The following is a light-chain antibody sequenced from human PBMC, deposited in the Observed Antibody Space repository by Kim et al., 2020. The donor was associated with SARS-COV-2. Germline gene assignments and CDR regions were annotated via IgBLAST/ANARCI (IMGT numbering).Light chain of an antibody. Sequence: ASCGDTVTITGRASEGTGDYVAWYQQKPGKLPNLLISAASTLREGVTSRFRGTRSGTHYTLTINSLQPEDVATYYCQKYNNVPLTFGGGTKVDIK. CDR3: QKYNNVPLT. CDR2: AAS. V-gene: IGKV1-27*01. CDR1: EGTGDY. J-gene: IGKJ4*01.